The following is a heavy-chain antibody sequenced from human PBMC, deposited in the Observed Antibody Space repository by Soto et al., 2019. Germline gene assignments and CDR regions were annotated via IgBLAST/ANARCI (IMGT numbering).Heavy chain of an antibody. CDR2: IYPGDSDT. CDR1: GYSFTSYW. CDR3: ARRGGHLCISTSCPPYRAFDI. D-gene: IGHD2-2*01. V-gene: IGHV5-51*01. J-gene: IGHJ3*02. Sequence: GESLKISCKGSGYSFTSYWIGWVRQMPGKGLEWMGIIYPGDSDTRYSPSFQGQVTISADKSISTAYLQWSSLKASDTAMYYCARRGGHLCISTSCPPYRAFDIWGQGTMVTVSS.